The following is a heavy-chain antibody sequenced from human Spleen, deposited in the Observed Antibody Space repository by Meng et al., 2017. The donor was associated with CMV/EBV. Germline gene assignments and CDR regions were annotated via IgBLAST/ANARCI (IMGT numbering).Heavy chain of an antibody. J-gene: IGHJ4*02. D-gene: IGHD3-22*01. V-gene: IGHV3-48*03. Sequence: GESLKIFCAASGFTFSSYEMNWVRQAPGKGLEWVSYISSSGSTIYYADSVKGRFTISRDNAKDSLYLQMNSLRAEDTALYYCAKESYDSSGNYSGYWGQGTLVTVSS. CDR2: ISSSGSTI. CDR1: GFTFSSYE. CDR3: AKESYDSSGNYSGY.